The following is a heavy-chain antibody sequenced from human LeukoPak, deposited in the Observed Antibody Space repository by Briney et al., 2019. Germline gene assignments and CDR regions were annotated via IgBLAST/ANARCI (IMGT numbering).Heavy chain of an antibody. CDR3: ASLGSSGYSPDY. Sequence: GGSLRLSCAASGFTFSSYWMHWVRQAPGKGLVWVSRINSDGSSTSYADSVKGRFTISRDNAKNTLYLQMNSLRAEDTAVYYCASLGSSGYSPDYRGQGTLVTVSS. J-gene: IGHJ4*02. V-gene: IGHV3-74*01. CDR1: GFTFSSYW. D-gene: IGHD3-22*01. CDR2: INSDGSST.